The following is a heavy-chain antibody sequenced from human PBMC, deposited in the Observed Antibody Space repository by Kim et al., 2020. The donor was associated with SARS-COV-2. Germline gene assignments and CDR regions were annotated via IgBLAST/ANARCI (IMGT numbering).Heavy chain of an antibody. CDR1: GYSISSGYY. CDR3: AREGVYGSGPGV. Sequence: SETLSLTCTVSGYSISSGYYWGWIRQPPGKGLEWIGSIYHSGSTYYNPSLKSRVTISVDTSKNQFSLKLSSVTAADTAVYYCAREGVYGSGPGVWGQGTTVTVSS. J-gene: IGHJ6*02. V-gene: IGHV4-38-2*02. D-gene: IGHD3-10*01. CDR2: IYHSGST.